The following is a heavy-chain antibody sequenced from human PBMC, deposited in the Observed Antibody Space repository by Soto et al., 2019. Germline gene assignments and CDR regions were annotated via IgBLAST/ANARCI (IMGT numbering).Heavy chain of an antibody. V-gene: IGHV3-11*01. J-gene: IGHJ3*02. D-gene: IGHD6-13*01. CDR2: ISSSGSTI. Sequence: GGSLRLSCAASGFTFSDYHMSWIRQAPGKGLEWVSYISSSGSTIYYADSVKGRFTISRDNAKNSLYLQMTSLRAEDTAVYYCARDRVSSWSTFDAFDIWGQGTMVTVSS. CDR1: GFTFSDYH. CDR3: ARDRVSSWSTFDAFDI.